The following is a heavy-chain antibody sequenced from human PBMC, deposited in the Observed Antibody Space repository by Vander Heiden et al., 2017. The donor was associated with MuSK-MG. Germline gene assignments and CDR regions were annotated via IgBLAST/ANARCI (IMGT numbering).Heavy chain of an antibody. J-gene: IGHJ4*02. V-gene: IGHV3-53*01. CDR1: GFTVSSNY. CDR2: IYSGGST. D-gene: IGHD3-9*01. Sequence: EVQMVESGGGLIQPGGSLRLYCAASGFTVSSNYMSWVRQAPGKGLEWVSVIYSGGSTYYADSVKGRFTISRDNSKNTLYLQMNSLRAEDTAVYYCARAMSPSGYFGSWGQGTLVTVSS. CDR3: ARAMSPSGYFGS.